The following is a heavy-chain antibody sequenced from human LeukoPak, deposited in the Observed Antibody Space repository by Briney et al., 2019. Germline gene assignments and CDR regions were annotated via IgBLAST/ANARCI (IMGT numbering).Heavy chain of an antibody. CDR2: IIPILGIA. J-gene: IGHJ4*02. D-gene: IGHD6-19*01. V-gene: IGHV1-69*04. CDR1: GGTFSSYA. Sequence: GASVKVSCKASGGTFSSYAISWVRQAPGQGLERMGRIIPILGIANYAQKFQGRVTITADKSTSTAYMELSSLRSEDTAVYYCARDFSPQQWPVFDYWGQGTLVTVSS. CDR3: ARDFSPQQWPVFDY.